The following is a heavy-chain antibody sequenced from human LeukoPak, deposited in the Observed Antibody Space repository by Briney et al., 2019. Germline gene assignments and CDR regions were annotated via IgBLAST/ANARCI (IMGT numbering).Heavy chain of an antibody. CDR3: AKDRGALVDTGTLNY. CDR2: ISGSGDMT. J-gene: IGHJ4*02. CDR1: GIIFGSYA. D-gene: IGHD5-18*01. Sequence: GGSLRLSCAASGIIFGSYALSWVRQAPGKGLEWVSGISGSGDMTSYADSVEGRFTISRDNSKNELYLQMNGLRVEDTAVYYCAKDRGALVDTGTLNYWGRGNLVTVSS. V-gene: IGHV3-23*01.